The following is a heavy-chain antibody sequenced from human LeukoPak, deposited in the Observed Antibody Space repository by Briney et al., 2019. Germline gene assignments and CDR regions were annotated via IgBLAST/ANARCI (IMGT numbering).Heavy chain of an antibody. Sequence: SETLSLTCTVSGGSISSYYWSWIRQPPGKGLEWIGYIYHSGSANYNPSLKSRVTISVDTSKNRFSLKLSSVTAADTAVYYCARPTFASYSSGYHYWGQGTLVTVSS. CDR3: ARPTFASYSSGYHY. J-gene: IGHJ4*02. CDR1: GGSISSYY. V-gene: IGHV4-59*08. CDR2: IYHSGSA. D-gene: IGHD3-22*01.